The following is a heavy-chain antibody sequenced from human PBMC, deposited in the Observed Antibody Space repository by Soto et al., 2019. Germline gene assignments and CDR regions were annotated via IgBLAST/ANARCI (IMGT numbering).Heavy chain of an antibody. CDR1: GVTFSSYW. CDR3: ARYKGSSSGWSPYYFDY. D-gene: IGHD6-19*01. CDR2: IKQDGSEK. Sequence: GGSLRLSCAASGVTFSSYWMSLVRQAPGKGLEWVANIKQDGSEKYYVDSVKGRFTISRDNAKNSLYLQMNSLRAEDTAVYYCARYKGSSSGWSPYYFDYWGQGTLVTVSS. V-gene: IGHV3-7*04. J-gene: IGHJ4*02.